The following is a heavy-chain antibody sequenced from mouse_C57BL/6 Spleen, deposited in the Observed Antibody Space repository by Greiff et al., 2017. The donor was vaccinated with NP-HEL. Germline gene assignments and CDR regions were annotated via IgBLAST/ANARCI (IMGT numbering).Heavy chain of an antibody. Sequence: VQLQESGAELVRPGTSVKVSCKASGYAFTNYLIEWVKQRPGQGLEWIGVINPGSGGTNYNEKFKGKATLTADKSSSTAYMQLSSLTSEDSAGYFCARDLGWDPFDYWGQGTTLTVSS. CDR3: ARDLGWDPFDY. D-gene: IGHD4-1*01. J-gene: IGHJ2*01. CDR2: INPGSGGT. CDR1: GYAFTNYL. V-gene: IGHV1-54*01.